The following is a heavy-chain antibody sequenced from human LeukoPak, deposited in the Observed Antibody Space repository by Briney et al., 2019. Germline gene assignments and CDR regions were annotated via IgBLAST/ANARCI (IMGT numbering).Heavy chain of an antibody. CDR1: GGSFSGYY. CDR2: LNHSGST. CDR3: ARGPLDTAVATYYFDY. Sequence: SETLSLTCAVCGGSFSGYYWSWIRQPPGKGLEWIGELNHSGSTNYNPSLKSRVTISLDTSKDQFSLKLSSVTAADTAVYYCARGPLDTAVATYYFDYWAQGTLVTVSS. J-gene: IGHJ4*02. V-gene: IGHV4-34*01. D-gene: IGHD5-18*01.